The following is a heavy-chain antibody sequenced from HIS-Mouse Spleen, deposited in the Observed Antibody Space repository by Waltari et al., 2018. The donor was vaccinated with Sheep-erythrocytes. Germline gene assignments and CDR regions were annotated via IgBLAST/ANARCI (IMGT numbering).Heavy chain of an antibody. CDR1: GFTFSSCS. V-gene: IGHV3-21*01. D-gene: IGHD6-6*01. CDR3: ARDSTSDAFDI. CDR2: ISSSSSYI. Sequence: EVQLVESGGGLVKPGGSLRLSCAASGFTFSSCSMIWVRQAPGKGLEWVSSISSSSSYIYYADSVKGRFTISRDNAKNSLYLQMNSLRAEDTAVYYCARDSTSDAFDIWGQGTMVTVSS. J-gene: IGHJ3*02.